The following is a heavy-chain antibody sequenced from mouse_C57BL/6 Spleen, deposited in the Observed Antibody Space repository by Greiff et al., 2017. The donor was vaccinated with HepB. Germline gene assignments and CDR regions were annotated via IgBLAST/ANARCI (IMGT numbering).Heavy chain of an antibody. D-gene: IGHD1-1*01. Sequence: VKLLESGAELVKPGASVKMSCKASGYTFTTYPIAWMQQNHGKSLAWIGNFHPYTDDTKYNEKFKGKATLTVEKSSSTVYLDLSRLTSDDSAVDYGARRGDGNYVDGRGQGTTLTVSS. CDR2: FHPYTDDT. J-gene: IGHJ2*01. CDR3: ARRGDGNYVDG. CDR1: GYTFTTYP. V-gene: IGHV1-47*01.